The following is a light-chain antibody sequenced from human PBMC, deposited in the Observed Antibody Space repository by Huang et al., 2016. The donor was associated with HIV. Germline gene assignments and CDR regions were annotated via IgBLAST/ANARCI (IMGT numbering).Light chain of an antibody. V-gene: IGKV2-28*01. CDR2: MSS. CDR1: QNLLPRDGHNF. J-gene: IGKJ2*01. CDR3: MQGLQAPPT. Sequence: EIVVTQSPLSLPVTPGQPASISCKSSQNLLPRDGHNFLAWYLQKPGQSPQLILFMSSTRAPGVSDRFSGSGSGTDFTLEISRVEAGDVGVYYCMQGLQAPPTFGQGTKLEI.